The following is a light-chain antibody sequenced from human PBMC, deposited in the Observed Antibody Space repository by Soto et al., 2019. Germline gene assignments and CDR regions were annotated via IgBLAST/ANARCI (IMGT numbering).Light chain of an antibody. CDR3: QSYDSSLSGWV. J-gene: IGLJ3*02. CDR2: TAT. V-gene: IGLV1-44*01. CDR1: SSNIGSYP. Sequence: QSVLTQPPSASATPGQRVAISCSGSSSNIGSYPVNWYQQLPGTAPKLLIHTATQRPSGVPDRFSGSKSGTSASLAITGLQAEDEADYYCQSYDSSLSGWVFGGGTKLTVL.